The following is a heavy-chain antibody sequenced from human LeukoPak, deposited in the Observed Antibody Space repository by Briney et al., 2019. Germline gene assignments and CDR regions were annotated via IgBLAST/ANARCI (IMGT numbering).Heavy chain of an antibody. V-gene: IGHV3-7*01. CDR1: GFTVSSTY. CDR3: ARGRYYYDSSFAFDI. CDR2: IKQDGSEK. D-gene: IGHD3-22*01. J-gene: IGHJ3*02. Sequence: GGSLRLSCAASGFTVSSTYMSWVRQAPGKGLEWVANIKQDGSEKYYVDSVKGRFTISRDNANNSLFLQMNRLRAEDTAVYYCARGRYYYDSSFAFDIWGQGTMVTVSS.